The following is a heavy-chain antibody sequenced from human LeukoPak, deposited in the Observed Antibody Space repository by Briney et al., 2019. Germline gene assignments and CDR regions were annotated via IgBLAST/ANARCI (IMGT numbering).Heavy chain of an antibody. D-gene: IGHD3-10*01. CDR2: ISSSSSYI. CDR1: GFTFSSYS. V-gene: IGHV3-21*01. CDR3: ARSLFGEYYLDY. Sequence: GGSLRLSCAASGFTFSSYSMNWVRQAPGKGLEWVSSISSSSSYIYYADSVKGRFTISRDNAKNSLYLQMNSLRAEDTAVYYCARSLFGEYYLDYWGQGTLVTVSS. J-gene: IGHJ4*02.